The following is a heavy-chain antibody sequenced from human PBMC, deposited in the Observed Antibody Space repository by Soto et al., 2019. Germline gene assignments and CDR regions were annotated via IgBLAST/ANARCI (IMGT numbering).Heavy chain of an antibody. CDR1: GFTFSSYW. V-gene: IGHV3-7*01. Sequence: PGGSLRLSCAASGFTFSSYWMSWVLHAPGKGLEWLANIKQDGSEKYYVDSVKGRFTISRDNAKNSLYLQMNSLRAEVTAVYYCATTTIAVADYWGQGTLVTVSS. CDR3: ATTTIAVADY. CDR2: IKQDGSEK. D-gene: IGHD6-19*01. J-gene: IGHJ4*02.